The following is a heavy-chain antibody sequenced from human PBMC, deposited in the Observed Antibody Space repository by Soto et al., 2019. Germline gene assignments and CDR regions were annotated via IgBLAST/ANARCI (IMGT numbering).Heavy chain of an antibody. V-gene: IGHV4-30-4*01. J-gene: IGHJ6*02. Sequence: SETLSLTCTVSGGSLSSGDYYWSWIRQPPGKGLEWIGYIYYSGSTYYNPSLKSRVTISVDTSKNQFSLKLSSVTAADTAVYYCARDPAGFDYYGMDVWGQGTTVTVSS. CDR1: GGSLSSGDYY. D-gene: IGHD2-2*01. CDR3: ARDPAGFDYYGMDV. CDR2: IYYSGST.